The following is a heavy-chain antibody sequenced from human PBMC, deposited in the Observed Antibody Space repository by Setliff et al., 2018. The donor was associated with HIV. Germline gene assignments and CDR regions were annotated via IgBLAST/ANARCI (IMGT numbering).Heavy chain of an antibody. Sequence: ASVKVSCKASGYTFTNYGINWVRQAPGQGLEWMGWISAYNGNTNYAQKLQGRVTMTTDTSTSTAYMELRSLRSDDTAVYYCARYGSGWPLWYFDLWGRGTLVTVSS. V-gene: IGHV1-18*01. CDR3: ARYGSGWPLWYFDL. CDR2: ISAYNGNT. D-gene: IGHD6-19*01. CDR1: GYTFTNYG. J-gene: IGHJ2*01.